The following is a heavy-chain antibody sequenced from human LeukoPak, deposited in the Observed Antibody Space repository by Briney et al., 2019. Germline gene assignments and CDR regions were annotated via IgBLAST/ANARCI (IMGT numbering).Heavy chain of an antibody. J-gene: IGHJ6*03. Sequence: ASVKVSCKASGYTFTSYYMHWVRQAPGQGLEWMGIINPSGGSTSYAQKFQGRVTMTRDMSTSTVYMELSSLRSEDTAVYYCARGRSPTTVVTQAYYYMDVWGKGTTVTVSS. D-gene: IGHD4-23*01. CDR3: ARGRSPTTVVTQAYYYMDV. CDR2: INPSGGST. CDR1: GYTFTSYY. V-gene: IGHV1-46*01.